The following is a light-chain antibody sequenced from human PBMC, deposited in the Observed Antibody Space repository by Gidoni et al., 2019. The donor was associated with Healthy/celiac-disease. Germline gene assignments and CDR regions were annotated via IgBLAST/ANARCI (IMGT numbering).Light chain of an antibody. CDR1: SSDVGGYNY. CDR2: DVS. V-gene: IGLV2-14*03. Sequence: QSALTQPAPVSGSPGQSIPISCTGTSSDVGGYNYVSWYQQHPGKAPKLMIYDVSNRPSGVSNRFSGSKSGNTASLTISGLQAEDEADYYCSSYTSSSTLSYVFGTGTKVTVL. CDR3: SSYTSSSTLSYV. J-gene: IGLJ1*01.